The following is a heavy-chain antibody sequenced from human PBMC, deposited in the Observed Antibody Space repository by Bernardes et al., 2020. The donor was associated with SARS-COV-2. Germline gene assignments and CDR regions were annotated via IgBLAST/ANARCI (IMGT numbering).Heavy chain of an antibody. Sequence: GGSLFLSCAASGYTFSSFWMHWVRQAPGPGLVWVSRIDNYGSTINYADSVKGRFTISRDNSRNTLYLQMNNLRAEDTAVYYCAIDVAGEHSTWGQGTLVTVSS. V-gene: IGHV3-74*01. CDR2: IDNYGSTI. J-gene: IGHJ5*02. D-gene: IGHD3-16*01. CDR3: AIDVAGEHST. CDR1: GYTFSSFW.